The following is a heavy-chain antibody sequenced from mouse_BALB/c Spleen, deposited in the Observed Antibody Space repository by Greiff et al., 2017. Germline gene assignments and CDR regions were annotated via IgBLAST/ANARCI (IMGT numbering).Heavy chain of an antibody. CDR2: INPSNGGT. D-gene: IGHD2-1*01. Sequence: QVQLKQPGAELVKPGASVKLSCKASGYTFTSYYMYWVKQRPGQGLEWIGGINPSNGGTNFNEKFKSKATLTVDKSSSTAYMQLSSLTSEDSAVYYCTREGNFAWFAYWGQGTLVTVSA. CDR3: TREGNFAWFAY. J-gene: IGHJ3*01. V-gene: IGHV1S81*02. CDR1: GYTFTSYY.